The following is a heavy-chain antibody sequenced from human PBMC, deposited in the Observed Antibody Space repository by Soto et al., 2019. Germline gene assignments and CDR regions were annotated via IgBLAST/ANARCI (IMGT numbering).Heavy chain of an antibody. CDR2: ISSSSSYI. V-gene: IGHV3-21*01. CDR1: GFTFSSYS. D-gene: IGHD3-3*01. CDR3: ARDRDLDYDFWSGYRYGMEV. J-gene: IGHJ6*02. Sequence: EVQLVESGVGLVKPGGSLRLSCAASGFTFSSYSMNWVREAPGKGLEWVSSISSSSSYIYYADSVKGRFTISRDNAKNSLYLQMNSLRAEDTAVYYCARDRDLDYDFWSGYRYGMEVWGQGTTVTVSS.